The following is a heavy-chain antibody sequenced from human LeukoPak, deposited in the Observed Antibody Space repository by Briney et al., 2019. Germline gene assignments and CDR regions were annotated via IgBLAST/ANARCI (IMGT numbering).Heavy chain of an antibody. Sequence: GGSLRLSCVASGFTFNTYWMSWVRQAPGKGLEWVAVISYDGSNKYYADSVKGRFTISRDNSKNTLYLQMNSLRAEDTAVYYCAKGLWGYGSGGQAFDIWGQGTMVTVSS. CDR1: GFTFNTYW. J-gene: IGHJ3*02. CDR2: ISYDGSNK. D-gene: IGHD3-10*01. CDR3: AKGLWGYGSGGQAFDI. V-gene: IGHV3-30*18.